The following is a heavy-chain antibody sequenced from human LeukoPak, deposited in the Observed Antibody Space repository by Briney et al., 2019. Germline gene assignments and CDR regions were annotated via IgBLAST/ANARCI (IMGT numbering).Heavy chain of an antibody. V-gene: IGHV4-34*01. Sequence: NPSEILSLTCAVYGGSFSGYYWSWIRQPPGKGLEWIGEINHSGSTNYNPSLKSRVTMSVDTSKNQFSLKLSSVTAADTAVYYCARAHIGNYDILTGYYPSWFDPWGQGTLVTVSS. CDR3: ARAHIGNYDILTGYYPSWFDP. J-gene: IGHJ5*02. CDR2: INHSGST. D-gene: IGHD3-9*01. CDR1: GGSFSGYY.